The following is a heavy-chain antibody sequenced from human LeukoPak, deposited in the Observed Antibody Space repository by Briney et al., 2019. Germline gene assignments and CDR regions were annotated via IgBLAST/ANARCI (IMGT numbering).Heavy chain of an antibody. CDR2: INTDGSST. Sequence: GGSLRLSCAASGFTFSSYWMHWVRQAPGKGLVWVSRINTDGSSTSYADSVKGRFTISRDNAKNTLYLQMNSLRAEDTAVYYCASLRVYCSSTSCYEGYWGQGTLVTVSS. CDR3: ASLRVYCSSTSCYEGY. J-gene: IGHJ4*02. D-gene: IGHD2-2*01. V-gene: IGHV3-74*01. CDR1: GFTFSSYW.